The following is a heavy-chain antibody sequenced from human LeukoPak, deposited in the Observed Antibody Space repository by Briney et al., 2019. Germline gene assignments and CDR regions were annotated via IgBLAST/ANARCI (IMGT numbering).Heavy chain of an antibody. CDR3: ARDQYYYGSGSHDGMDV. CDR2: IKQDGSEK. J-gene: IGHJ6*02. V-gene: IGHV3-7*01. Sequence: GFLRLSCAASGFTFSSYWMSWVRQAPGKGLEWVANIKQDGSEKYYVDSVKGRFTISRDNAKDSLYLQLNSLRADDTAVYYCARDQYYYGSGSHDGMDVWGQGTTVTVSS. CDR1: GFTFSSYW. D-gene: IGHD3-10*01.